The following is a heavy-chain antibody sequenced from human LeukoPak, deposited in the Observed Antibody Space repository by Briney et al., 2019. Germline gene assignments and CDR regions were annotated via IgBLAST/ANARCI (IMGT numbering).Heavy chain of an antibody. Sequence: SETLSLTCAVSTGSISGYYWSWIRQPPGKGLEWIGFRYYSGASNYNPSLRGRVTISVDRSKSQVSLKLTSVTAADTAVYYCARALSGRPAVLDSWGQGTLVSVSS. CDR3: ARALSGRPAVLDS. J-gene: IGHJ4*02. D-gene: IGHD1-26*01. CDR2: RYYSGAS. V-gene: IGHV4-59*08. CDR1: TGSISGYY.